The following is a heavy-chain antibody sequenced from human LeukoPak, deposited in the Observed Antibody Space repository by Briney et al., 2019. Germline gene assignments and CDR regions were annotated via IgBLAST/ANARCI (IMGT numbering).Heavy chain of an antibody. CDR2: IGTRSDT. CDR1: GFTFSSSV. D-gene: IGHD6-19*01. CDR3: VREVYSSGRAPVFNF. V-gene: IGHV3-13*01. Sequence: GGSLRLSCVASGFTFSSSVMHWVRQPIGKGLEWVSGIGTRSDTYYLDSVKGRFTLSRENAHNSLYLQMNSLTAGDTAVYYCVREVYSSGRAPVFNFWGQGTTVTVSS. J-gene: IGHJ3*01.